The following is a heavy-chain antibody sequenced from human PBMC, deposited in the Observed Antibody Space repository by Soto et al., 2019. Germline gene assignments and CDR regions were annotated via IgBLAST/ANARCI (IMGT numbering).Heavy chain of an antibody. CDR2: ISGSGGNT. Sequence: EVQLLESGGGLVQPGGSLRLSCAASGFTFSSYAMKWVRQAPGKGLEWVSAISGSGGNTYYADSVKGRFTISRDNSKNTLYLQMNSLRAEDTAVYYCAKARGGGERGDYWGQGTLVTVSS. D-gene: IGHD3-16*01. CDR1: GFTFSSYA. CDR3: AKARGGGERGDY. V-gene: IGHV3-23*01. J-gene: IGHJ4*02.